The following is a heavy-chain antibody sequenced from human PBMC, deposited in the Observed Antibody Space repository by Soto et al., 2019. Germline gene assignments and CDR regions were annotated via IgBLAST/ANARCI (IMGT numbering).Heavy chain of an antibody. CDR3: ARWGAARPDY. CDR1: GFTFSSYG. D-gene: IGHD6-6*01. Sequence: EVQLVESGGGLVQPGGSLRLSCAASGFTFSSYGMNWVRQAPGKGLAWVSYISSGRPTIQYADSVKGRFTISRDNVKNSLYLQMNSLRDEDTAVYYCARWGAARPDYWGQGTLVTVSS. CDR2: ISSGRPTI. V-gene: IGHV3-48*02. J-gene: IGHJ4*02.